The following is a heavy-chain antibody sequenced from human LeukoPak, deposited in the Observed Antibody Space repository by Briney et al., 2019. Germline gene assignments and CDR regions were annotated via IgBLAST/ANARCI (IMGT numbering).Heavy chain of an antibody. CDR3: AKDRFDYDSSGYPYDI. CDR2: ISGSSSQV. Sequence: GGSLRLSCEASGFRFSIYNMNWVRLAPGRGLEWVSSISGSSSQVRYADSVKGRFTSSRDNAKNSLYLQMSSLRVEDTAVYFCAKDRFDYDSSGYPYDIWGQGTMVTVSS. J-gene: IGHJ3*02. D-gene: IGHD3-22*01. V-gene: IGHV3-21*01. CDR1: GFRFSIYN.